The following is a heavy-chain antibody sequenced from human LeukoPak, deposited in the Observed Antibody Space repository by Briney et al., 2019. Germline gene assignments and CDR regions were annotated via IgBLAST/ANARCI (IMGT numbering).Heavy chain of an antibody. J-gene: IGHJ3*01. Sequence: GESLKISCYGSGYGFSSNWIGWVRQMPGKGLEWMGIIYPDDSDTRYSPSFQGQVTISADKSVRTAYLQWSSLKASDTAMYYCARPNITSYYDSRGYDAFDVWGQGTMVTVSS. D-gene: IGHD3-22*01. CDR1: GYGFSSNW. CDR2: IYPDDSDT. V-gene: IGHV5-51*01. CDR3: ARPNITSYYDSRGYDAFDV.